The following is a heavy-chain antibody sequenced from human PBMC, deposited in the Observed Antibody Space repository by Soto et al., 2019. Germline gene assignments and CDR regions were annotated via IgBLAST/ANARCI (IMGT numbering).Heavy chain of an antibody. D-gene: IGHD6-6*01. CDR3: AHRFTSSSGHAFDI. J-gene: IGHJ3*02. CDR1: GFSLSTSGVG. Sequence: QITLKESGPTLVKPTQTLTLTCTFSGFSLSTSGVGVGWIRQPPGKALEWLALIYWDDDKSYSPSLKSRLTITKDTSKNQVVLTMTNMDPVDTATYYCAHRFTSSSGHAFDIWGQGTMVIVFS. V-gene: IGHV2-5*02. CDR2: IYWDDDK.